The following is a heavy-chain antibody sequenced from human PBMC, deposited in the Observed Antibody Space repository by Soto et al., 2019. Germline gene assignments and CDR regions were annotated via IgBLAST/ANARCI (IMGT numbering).Heavy chain of an antibody. D-gene: IGHD3-10*01. Sequence: PGGSLRLSCAASGFTFSSYAMSWVRQAPGKGLEWVSAISGSGGSTYYADSVKGRFTISRDNSKNTLYLQMNSLRAEDTAVYYCAKDRAMVRGVIRPWFLDYWGQGTLVTVSS. CDR1: GFTFSSYA. CDR3: AKDRAMVRGVIRPWFLDY. J-gene: IGHJ4*02. V-gene: IGHV3-23*01. CDR2: ISGSGGST.